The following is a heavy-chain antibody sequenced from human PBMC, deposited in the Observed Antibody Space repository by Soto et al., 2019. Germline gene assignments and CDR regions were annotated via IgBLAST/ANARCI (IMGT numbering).Heavy chain of an antibody. CDR2: ISYDGSKK. D-gene: IGHD3-10*01. J-gene: IGHJ2*01. Sequence: QVQLVESGGGVVQPGRSLRLSCAASGFTFSSYAMHWVRQAPGKGLEWGAVISYDGSKKYYADSVKGRFTISRDNSKNTLYLQMNSLRAEDTAVYYCARAQISEITMVRGVIISSASWYFDLWGRGTLVTVSS. CDR3: ARAQISEITMVRGVIISSASWYFDL. CDR1: GFTFSSYA. V-gene: IGHV3-30-3*01.